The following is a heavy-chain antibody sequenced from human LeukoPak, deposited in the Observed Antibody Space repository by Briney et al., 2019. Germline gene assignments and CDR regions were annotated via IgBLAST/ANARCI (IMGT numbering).Heavy chain of an antibody. D-gene: IGHD3-22*01. CDR2: IHTGGRT. Sequence: SETLSLTCTGSGGSMNDYYWSWIRQPAGKGLEWIGRIHTGGRTDYNPSLKSRVTKSVDTSKNQFSLKLSSVTAADTAVYYCAKNYYDISGYLDWGQGTLVTVSS. CDR1: GGSMNDYY. V-gene: IGHV4-4*07. J-gene: IGHJ4*02. CDR3: AKNYYDISGYLD.